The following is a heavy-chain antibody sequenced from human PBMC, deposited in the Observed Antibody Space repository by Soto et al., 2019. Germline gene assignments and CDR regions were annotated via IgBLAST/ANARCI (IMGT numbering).Heavy chain of an antibody. CDR2: VYHSGST. V-gene: IGHV4-4*01. CDR1: GGSISTSNW. D-gene: IGHD1-1*01. Sequence: QVQLQESGPGLVKPSGTLSLTCAVSGGSISTSNWWRWVRQPPGEGLEWIGAVYHSGSTNYNPSIKSGVAMSVDKSKNQFSLKLNAVTAADTALYCGVMTSTSGTRFDYWGQGSLVTVSS. CDR3: VMTSTSGTRFDY. J-gene: IGHJ4*02.